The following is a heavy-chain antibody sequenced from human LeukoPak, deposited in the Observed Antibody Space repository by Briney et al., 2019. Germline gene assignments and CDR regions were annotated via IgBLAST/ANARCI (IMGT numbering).Heavy chain of an antibody. Sequence: GGSLRLSCAASGFTFSSYAMHWVRQAPGKGLEWVAVISYDGSNKYYADSVKGRFTISRDNSKNTLYLQMNSLRAEDTAVYYCARGLFYSSGWVFDYWGQGTLVTVSS. V-gene: IGHV3-30*04. D-gene: IGHD6-19*01. CDR2: ISYDGSNK. J-gene: IGHJ4*02. CDR1: GFTFSSYA. CDR3: ARGLFYSSGWVFDY.